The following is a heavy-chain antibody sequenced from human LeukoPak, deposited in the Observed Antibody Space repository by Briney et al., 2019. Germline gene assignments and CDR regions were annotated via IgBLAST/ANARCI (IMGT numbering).Heavy chain of an antibody. CDR2: IYYSGST. V-gene: IGHV4-59*01. D-gene: IGHD1-26*01. CDR1: GGSISSYY. CDR3: ARTGVGATTVWFDP. J-gene: IGHJ5*02. Sequence: PSETLSLTCTVSGGSISSYYWSWIRQPPGKGLEWIGYIYYSGSTNYNPSLKGRVTISVDTSKNQFSLKLSSVTAADTAVYYCARTGVGATTVWFDPWGQGTLVTVSS.